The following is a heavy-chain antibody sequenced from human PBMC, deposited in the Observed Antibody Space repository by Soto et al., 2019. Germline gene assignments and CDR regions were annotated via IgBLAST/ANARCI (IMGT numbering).Heavy chain of an antibody. J-gene: IGHJ6*03. Sequence: VESLTISCKGSGYTVTSYWIGWVRQMPGKGLEWMGIIYPGDSDTRYSPSFQGQVTISADKSISTAYLQWSSLKASDTAMYYCARRAIAGYYYYMDVWGKGTTVTVSS. D-gene: IGHD3-10*01. CDR3: ARRAIAGYYYYMDV. CDR1: GYTVTSYW. CDR2: IYPGDSDT. V-gene: IGHV5-51*01.